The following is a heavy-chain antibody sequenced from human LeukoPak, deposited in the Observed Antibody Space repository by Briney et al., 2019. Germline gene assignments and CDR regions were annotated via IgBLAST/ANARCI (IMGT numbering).Heavy chain of an antibody. V-gene: IGHV4-59*01. CDR3: ARTTEGGYTYNYFYYYYMDV. J-gene: IGHJ6*03. D-gene: IGHD5-18*01. CDR1: GGSISSYY. Sequence: SETLSLTCTVAGGSISSYYWSWIRQPPGKGMEWIGYIYYSGSTNYNPSLKSRVTISVDTSKNQFSLKLSSVTAADTAVYYCARTTEGGYTYNYFYYYYMDVWGKGTTVTISS. CDR2: IYYSGST.